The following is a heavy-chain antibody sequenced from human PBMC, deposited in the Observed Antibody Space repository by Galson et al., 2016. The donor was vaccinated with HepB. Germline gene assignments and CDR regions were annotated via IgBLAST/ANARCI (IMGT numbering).Heavy chain of an antibody. V-gene: IGHV3-21*01. CDR1: GFTFSDYS. J-gene: IGHJ4*02. CDR3: ARSLAAAGSDY. CDR2: ITSSSSYI. Sequence: SLRLSCAASGFTFSDYSMNWVRQAPGKGLEWVSSITSSSSYIFYVDSVRGRFTISRDNAKNSLYPQMNSLRAEDTAVYYCARSLAAAGSDYWGQGTLVTVSS. D-gene: IGHD6-13*01.